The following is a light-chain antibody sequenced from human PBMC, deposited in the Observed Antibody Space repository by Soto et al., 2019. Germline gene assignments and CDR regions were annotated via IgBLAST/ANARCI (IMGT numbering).Light chain of an antibody. CDR2: EVT. J-gene: IGLJ1*01. Sequence: QSALTQPASVSGSPGQSITISCTGASSDVGLYDFVSWYQQHPGKAPKLLMYEVTYRPSGVSSRFSGSKSGNTASLTISGLQAEDEADYYCNSYTRFSTYVFGTGTKLTVL. CDR3: NSYTRFSTYV. CDR1: SSDVGLYDF. V-gene: IGLV2-14*01.